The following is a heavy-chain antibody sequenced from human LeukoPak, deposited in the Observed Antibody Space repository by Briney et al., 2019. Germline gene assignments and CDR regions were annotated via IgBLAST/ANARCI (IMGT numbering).Heavy chain of an antibody. CDR1: GFTFSSYA. CDR3: AKDWGYSYGPPFDY. V-gene: IGHV3-23*01. CDR2: ISGSGGST. Sequence: GSLRLSCAASGFTFSSYAMSWVRPAPGKGLEWVSAISGSGGSTYYADSVKGRFTISRDNSKNTLYLQMNSLRAEDTAVYYCAKDWGYSYGPPFDYWGQGTLVTVSS. J-gene: IGHJ4*02. D-gene: IGHD5-18*01.